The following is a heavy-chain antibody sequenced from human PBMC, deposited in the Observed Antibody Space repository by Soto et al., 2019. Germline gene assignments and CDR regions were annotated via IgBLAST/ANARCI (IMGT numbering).Heavy chain of an antibody. D-gene: IGHD2-15*01. J-gene: IGHJ4*02. V-gene: IGHV1-18*01. Sequence: QVQLVQSGAEVKKPGASVKVSCKDSGYTFTSYCISWVRQAPGQGLEWMGWISAYNGNTNYAQQLQARVIITTDTITGTAYMVPRSLSSADTAVYYWARDLTPVDYWGQGTLVTVSS. CDR3: ARDLTPVDY. CDR1: GYTFTSYC. CDR2: ISAYNGNT.